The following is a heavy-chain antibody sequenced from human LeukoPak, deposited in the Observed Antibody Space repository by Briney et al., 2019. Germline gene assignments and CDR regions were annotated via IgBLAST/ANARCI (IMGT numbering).Heavy chain of an antibody. V-gene: IGHV4-34*01. Sequence: SETLSLTCAVSGGSFSGYYWTWIRQTPGKGLEWIGEMNPSGSTNYNPSLKSRVTISVDTSKNQFSQKLSSVTAADTAVYYCARGRQDVTMIVVVMTAVSYYLDVWGKGTTVTVS. CDR1: GGSFSGYY. CDR3: ARGRQDVTMIVVVMTAVSYYLDV. J-gene: IGHJ6*03. D-gene: IGHD3-22*01. CDR2: MNPSGST.